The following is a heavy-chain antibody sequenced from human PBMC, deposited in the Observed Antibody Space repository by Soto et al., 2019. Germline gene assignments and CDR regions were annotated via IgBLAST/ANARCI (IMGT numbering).Heavy chain of an antibody. CDR2: ISAYNGNT. V-gene: IGHV1-18*01. CDR1: GYTFTSYG. Sequence: QVQLVQSGAEVKKPGASVKVSCKASGYTFTSYGISWVRQAPGQGLEWMGWISAYNGNTNYAQKPQGRLTMTNDTTTSTAYMELRSLRSDDTAVYYCARMDSSSWYVYWYFDLWGRGTLVTVSS. J-gene: IGHJ2*01. CDR3: ARMDSSSWYVYWYFDL. D-gene: IGHD6-13*01.